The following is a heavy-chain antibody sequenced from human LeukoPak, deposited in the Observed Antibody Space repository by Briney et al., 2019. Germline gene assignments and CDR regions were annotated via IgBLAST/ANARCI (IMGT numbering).Heavy chain of an antibody. CDR2: IKQDGSEK. D-gene: IGHD3-3*01. J-gene: IGHJ3*02. CDR3: ARDLLRFLEWLPDDAFDI. V-gene: IGHV3-7*01. CDR1: GFTFSSYW. Sequence: GGSLRLSCAASGFTFSSYWMSWVRRAPAKRVEGVANIKQDGSEKYYVDSVKGRFTISRDNAKNSLYLQMNSLRAEDTAVYYCARDLLRFLEWLPDDAFDIWGQGTMVTVSS.